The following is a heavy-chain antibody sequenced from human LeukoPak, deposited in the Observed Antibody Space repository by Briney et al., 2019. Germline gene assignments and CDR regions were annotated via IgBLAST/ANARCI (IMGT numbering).Heavy chain of an antibody. Sequence: GASVEVSFNSSAYRFISNYIQWVRQAPGLGPEWMGWMHPGNGNTRYAEKFQGRVTMTRDTSINTAYMDLSSLRYDDTAVYYCAREGSYCVGGDCYSFDFWGQGTLITVSS. V-gene: IGHV1-2*02. CDR3: AREGSYCVGGDCYSFDF. J-gene: IGHJ4*02. CDR1: AYRFISNY. D-gene: IGHD2-21*02. CDR2: MHPGNGNT.